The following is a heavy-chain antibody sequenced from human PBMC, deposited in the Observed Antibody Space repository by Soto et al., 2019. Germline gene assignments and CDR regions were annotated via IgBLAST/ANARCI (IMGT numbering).Heavy chain of an antibody. CDR1: GGSFSGYY. J-gene: IGHJ4*02. CDR3: ARVLRRGWYFTGRSFDY. V-gene: IGHV4-34*01. Sequence: SETLSLTCAVYGGSFSGYYWSWIRQPPGKGLEWIGEINHSGSTNYNPSLKSRVTISVDTSKNQFSLKLSSVTAADTAVYYCARVLRRGWYFTGRSFDYWGQGTLVTVSS. CDR2: INHSGST. D-gene: IGHD6-19*01.